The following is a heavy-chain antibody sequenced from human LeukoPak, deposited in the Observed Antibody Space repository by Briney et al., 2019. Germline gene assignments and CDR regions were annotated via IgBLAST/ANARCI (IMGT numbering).Heavy chain of an antibody. CDR1: GGSISSYY. D-gene: IGHD3-22*01. CDR3: AREGTGFYYDSSGYYNGAFDI. V-gene: IGHV4-59*01. Sequence: PSETLSLTCTVSGGSISSYYWSWIRQPPGKGLEWIGYIYYSGSTNYNPSLKSRVTISVDTSKNQFSLKLSSVTAADTAVYYCAREGTGFYYDSSGYYNGAFDIWGQGTMVTVSS. J-gene: IGHJ3*02. CDR2: IYYSGST.